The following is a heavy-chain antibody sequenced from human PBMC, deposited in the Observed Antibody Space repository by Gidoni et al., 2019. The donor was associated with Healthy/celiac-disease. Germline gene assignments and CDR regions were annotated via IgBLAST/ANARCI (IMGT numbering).Heavy chain of an antibody. CDR1: GGSISSSSYY. CDR2: IYYSGST. D-gene: IGHD5-18*01. J-gene: IGHJ5*02. V-gene: IGHV4-39*07. Sequence: QLQLQESGPGLVKPSETLSLTCPVSGGSISSSSYYWGWIRQPPGKGLEWIGSIYYSGSTYYNPSLKSRVTISVDTSKNQFSLKLSSVTAADTAVYYCARDQGKWDTAMANNNWFDPWGQGTLVTVSS. CDR3: ARDQGKWDTAMANNNWFDP.